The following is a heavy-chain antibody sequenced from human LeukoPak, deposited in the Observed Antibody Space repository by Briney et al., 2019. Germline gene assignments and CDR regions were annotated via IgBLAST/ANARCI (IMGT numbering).Heavy chain of an antibody. CDR1: GGTFSSYA. D-gene: IGHD4-23*01. CDR3: ARDYGGNSDAFDI. V-gene: IGHV1-69*13. J-gene: IGHJ3*02. Sequence: GASVKVSCKASGGTFSSYAISWVRQAPGQGLEWMGGIIPIFGTANYAQKFQGRVTITADESTSTAYMELSSLRSEDTAVYCCARDYGGNSDAFDIWGQGTMVTVSS. CDR2: IIPIFGTA.